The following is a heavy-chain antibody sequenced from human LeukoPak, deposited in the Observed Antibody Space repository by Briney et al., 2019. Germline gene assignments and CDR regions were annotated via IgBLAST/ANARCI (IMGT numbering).Heavy chain of an antibody. CDR1: GFTFSTYA. Sequence: GGSLRLSCAASGFTFSTYAMSWVRQAPGRGLEWVSGICGSGGCTYYADSVKGRFTISRDNSKNTLYLQMNSLRVEDTAVYYCASTPFYDYVWGSYRYRGLFDNWGQGTLVTVSS. CDR3: ASTPFYDYVWGSYRYRGLFDN. D-gene: IGHD3-16*02. CDR2: ICGSGGCT. V-gene: IGHV3-23*01. J-gene: IGHJ4*02.